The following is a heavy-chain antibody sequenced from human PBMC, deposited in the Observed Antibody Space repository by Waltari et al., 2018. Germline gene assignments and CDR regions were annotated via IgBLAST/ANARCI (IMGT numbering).Heavy chain of an antibody. J-gene: IGHJ5*02. Sequence: QVQLVQSGAEVKKPRASVKVSCKASGYTFTGYYIHWVRQAPGHGLEWMGRINPKIGGTNYAEKFQGRVTMTRDTSISTAYMELRRLRSDDTAVYYCARGDGYTDNWLDPWGQGTLVTVSS. CDR2: INPKIGGT. CDR3: ARGDGYTDNWLDP. V-gene: IGHV1-2*06. D-gene: IGHD5-12*01. CDR1: GYTFTGYY.